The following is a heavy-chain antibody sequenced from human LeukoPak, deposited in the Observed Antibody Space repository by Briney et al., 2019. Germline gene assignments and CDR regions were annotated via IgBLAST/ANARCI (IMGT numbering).Heavy chain of an antibody. Sequence: SETLSLTCTVSGGSISSYYWSWIRQPAGKGLEWIGRIYTSGSTNYNPSLKSPVTMSVDTSKNQFSLKLSSVTAADTAVYYCAREGGDTAMVSWFDPWGQGTLVTVSS. J-gene: IGHJ5*02. D-gene: IGHD5-18*01. CDR3: AREGGDTAMVSWFDP. V-gene: IGHV4-4*07. CDR1: GGSISSYY. CDR2: IYTSGST.